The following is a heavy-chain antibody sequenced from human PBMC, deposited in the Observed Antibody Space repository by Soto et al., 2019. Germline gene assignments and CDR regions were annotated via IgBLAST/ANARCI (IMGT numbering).Heavy chain of an antibody. V-gene: IGHV4-59*01. CDR1: GVPISSYY. D-gene: IGHD2-15*01. J-gene: IGHJ4*02. CDR2: IYYSGST. CDR3: ARARGGYIYY. Sequence: SETLSLTCTVSGVPISSYYWSWIRQPPGKGLEWIGYIYYSGSTNYNPSLKSRVTISVDTSKNQFSLKLSSVTAADTAVYYCARARGGYIYYRGQGALVTVSS.